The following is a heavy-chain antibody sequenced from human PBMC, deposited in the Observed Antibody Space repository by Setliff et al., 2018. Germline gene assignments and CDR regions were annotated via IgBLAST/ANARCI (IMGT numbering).Heavy chain of an antibody. CDR1: GGSFSGYY. V-gene: IGHV4-34*12. CDR3: AKGFDSSGYHYYYYYGMDV. CDR2: IIHSGST. D-gene: IGHD3-22*01. Sequence: SETLSLTCAVYGGSFSGYYWSWIRQPPGKRLEGIGEIIHSGSTNYNPSLKSRVTISMDTSKNQFSLKVSSVTAADTAVYYCAKGFDSSGYHYYYYYGMDVWGQGTTVTVSS. J-gene: IGHJ6*02.